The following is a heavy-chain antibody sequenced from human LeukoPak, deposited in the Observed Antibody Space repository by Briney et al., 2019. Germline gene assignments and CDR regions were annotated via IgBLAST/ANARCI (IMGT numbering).Heavy chain of an antibody. J-gene: IGHJ3*02. CDR2: ISAYNGNT. Sequence: GASVKVSCKASGYTFTSYGISWVRQAPGQGLEWMGWISAYNGNTNYAQKLQGRVTMTTDTSMSTAYMELRSLRSDDTAVYYCARGYYDSSGYPDAFDIWGQGTMVTVSS. CDR3: ARGYYDSSGYPDAFDI. CDR1: GYTFTSYG. V-gene: IGHV1-18*01. D-gene: IGHD3-22*01.